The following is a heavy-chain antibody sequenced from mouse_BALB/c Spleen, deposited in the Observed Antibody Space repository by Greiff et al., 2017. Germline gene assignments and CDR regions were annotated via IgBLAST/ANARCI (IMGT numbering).Heavy chain of an antibody. Sequence: EVQLVESGGGLVKPGGSLKLSCAASGFTFSSYAMSWVRQTPEKRLEWVATISSGGSYTYYPDSVKGRFTISRDNAKNTLYLQMSSLRSEDTAMYYCARRAYGSSYDWYFDVWGAGTTVTVSS. V-gene: IGHV5-9-3*01. J-gene: IGHJ1*01. CDR1: GFTFSSYA. CDR2: ISSGGSYT. D-gene: IGHD1-1*01. CDR3: ARRAYGSSYDWYFDV.